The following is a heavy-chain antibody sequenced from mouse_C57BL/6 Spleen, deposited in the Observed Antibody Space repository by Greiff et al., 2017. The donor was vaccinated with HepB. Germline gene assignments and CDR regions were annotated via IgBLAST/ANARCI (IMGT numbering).Heavy chain of an antibody. Sequence: QVQLKQSGAELVKPGASVKISCKASGYAFSSYWMNWVKQRPGKGLEWIGQIYPGDGDTNYNGKFKGKATLTADKSSSTAYMQLSSLTSEDSAVYFCARGYSNYFWFAYWGQGTLVTVSA. V-gene: IGHV1-80*01. CDR1: GYAFSSYW. J-gene: IGHJ3*01. D-gene: IGHD2-5*01. CDR3: ARGYSNYFWFAY. CDR2: IYPGDGDT.